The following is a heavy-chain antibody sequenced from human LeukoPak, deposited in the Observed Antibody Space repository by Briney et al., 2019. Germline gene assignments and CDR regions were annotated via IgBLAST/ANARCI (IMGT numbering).Heavy chain of an antibody. D-gene: IGHD2-8*02. V-gene: IGHV3-48*01. Sequence: XVRQXXGXXXEWVSYISSSSSTIYYADSVKGRFTISRDNAKNSLSLQMNSLRVDDTAVYYCARNQHWSRDIWGQGILVTVSS. CDR2: ISSSSSTI. J-gene: IGHJ4*02. CDR3: ARNQHWSRDI.